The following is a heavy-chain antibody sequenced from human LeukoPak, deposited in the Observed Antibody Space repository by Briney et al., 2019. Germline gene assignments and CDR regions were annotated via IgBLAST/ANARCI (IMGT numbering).Heavy chain of an antibody. Sequence: ASVKVSCKASGYTFIDYYMHWVRQAPGQGLEWMGRINPSSGGTNYAQKFQGRVTMTRDTSISTAYMELSRLRAEDTAVYYCARELTIFGVVIQRYDTFDIWGQGTMVTVSS. CDR3: ARELTIFGVVIQRYDTFDI. V-gene: IGHV1-2*06. CDR2: INPSSGGT. D-gene: IGHD3-3*01. J-gene: IGHJ3*02. CDR1: GYTFIDYY.